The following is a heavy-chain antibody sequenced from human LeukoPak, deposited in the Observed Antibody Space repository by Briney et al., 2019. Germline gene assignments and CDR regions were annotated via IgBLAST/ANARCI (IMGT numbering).Heavy chain of an antibody. CDR1: GGSISSDY. Sequence: SETLSLTCIVSGGSISSDYWSWIRQPPGKGLEWIGYIYYSGSTNYNPSLKSRVTISVDTSKNQFSLKLSSVTAADTAVYYCARGNYGGNFDYWGQGILVTVSS. CDR2: IYYSGST. D-gene: IGHD4-23*01. CDR3: ARGNYGGNFDY. J-gene: IGHJ4*02. V-gene: IGHV4-59*01.